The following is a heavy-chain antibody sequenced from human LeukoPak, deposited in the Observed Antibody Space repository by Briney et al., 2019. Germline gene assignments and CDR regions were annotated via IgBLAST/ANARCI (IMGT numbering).Heavy chain of an antibody. V-gene: IGHV1-69*13. CDR1: GGTFSSYA. D-gene: IGHD4-17*01. CDR2: IIPIFGTA. CDR3: ARAYTPGDYLNNWFDP. Sequence: SVKVSCKASGGTFSSYAISWVRQAPGQGLEWMGGIIPIFGTANYAQKFQGRVTITADESTSTAYMELSSLRSEDTAVYYCARAYTPGDYLNNWFDPWGQGTLVTVSS. J-gene: IGHJ5*02.